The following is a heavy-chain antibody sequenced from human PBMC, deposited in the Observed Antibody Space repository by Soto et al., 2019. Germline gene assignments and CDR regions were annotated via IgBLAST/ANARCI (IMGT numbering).Heavy chain of an antibody. CDR1: GDSIASISYF. CDR3: ARVPDR. Sequence: SETLSLTCTVSGDSIASISYFWAWIGQPPGKGLEWIGYIYHSGSTYYNPSLKSRVTISVDRSKNQFSLKLSSVTAADTAVYYCARVPDRWGQGTLVTVSS. D-gene: IGHD2-2*01. CDR2: IYHSGST. J-gene: IGHJ5*02. V-gene: IGHV4-39*07.